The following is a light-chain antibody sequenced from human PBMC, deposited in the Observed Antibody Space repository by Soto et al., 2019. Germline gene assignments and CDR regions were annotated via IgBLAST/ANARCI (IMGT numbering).Light chain of an antibody. V-gene: IGLV1-40*01. Sequence: QSVLTQPPSVTGAPGQRVTISCTGSDSDIGAGYGVHWYQQFPHSAPKLLIYDTTNRPSGVPDRFSGSRSGTSASLAITGLQAEDEADYYGQSFDSSRIGLLFGGGTKLTVL. J-gene: IGLJ2*01. CDR3: QSFDSSRIGLL. CDR2: DTT. CDR1: DSDIGAGYG.